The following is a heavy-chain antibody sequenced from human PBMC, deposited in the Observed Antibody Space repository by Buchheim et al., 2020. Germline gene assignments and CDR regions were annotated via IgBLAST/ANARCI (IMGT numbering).Heavy chain of an antibody. V-gene: IGHV4-30-2*01. CDR3: TRSPPGYYYGIDV. J-gene: IGHJ6*02. Sequence: QLHLQESGSGLVKPSQTLSLTCAVSGGSISSGGYSWSWIRQPPGKGLEWIGCISHSGSTYYNPSLKSRVTVSVDKSKNQVSLELSSVTAADTAVYYCTRSPPGYYYGIDVWGQGTT. CDR2: ISHSGST. CDR1: GGSISSGGYS.